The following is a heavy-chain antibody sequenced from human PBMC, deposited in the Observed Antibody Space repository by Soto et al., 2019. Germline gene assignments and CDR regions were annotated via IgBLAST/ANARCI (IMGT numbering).Heavy chain of an antibody. V-gene: IGHV3-49*03. J-gene: IGHJ4*02. D-gene: IGHD3-10*01. CDR1: GFTFGDYS. CDR2: IRNIASGGTA. CDR3: TRARVLPDL. Sequence: GGSLRLSCSASGFTFGDYSMTWLRQAPGKGLEWVSFIRNIASGGTAEYAASVRGRFTISRDDSNSIAYLQMNSLRAEDTVIYYCTRARVLPDLWSQGPLV.